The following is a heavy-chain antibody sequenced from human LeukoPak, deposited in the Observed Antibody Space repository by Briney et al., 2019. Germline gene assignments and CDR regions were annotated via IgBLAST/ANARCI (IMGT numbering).Heavy chain of an antibody. CDR1: GFAFGSYA. J-gene: IGHJ3*02. CDR3: GRDFGLTGTKRSFDI. Sequence: PGGSLRLSCTASGFAFGSYAMAWVRQAPGKGLEWVSYISGSGSTIYYADSVKGRFTISRDNAKNSLYLQMNSLRAEDTAVYYCGRDFGLTGTKRSFDIWGQGAMVTVSS. D-gene: IGHD1-7*01. V-gene: IGHV3-48*03. CDR2: ISGSGSTI.